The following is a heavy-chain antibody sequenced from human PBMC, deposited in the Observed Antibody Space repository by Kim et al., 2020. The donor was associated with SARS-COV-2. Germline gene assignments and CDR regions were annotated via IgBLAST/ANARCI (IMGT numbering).Heavy chain of an antibody. V-gene: IGHV1-58*01. Sequence: NYAQKFQEGVTIARDMSNSTAYMGLSSLRSEDTAVYYCAADPIVPAAYDYWGQGTLVTVSS. D-gene: IGHD2-2*01. CDR3: AADPIVPAAYDY. J-gene: IGHJ4*02.